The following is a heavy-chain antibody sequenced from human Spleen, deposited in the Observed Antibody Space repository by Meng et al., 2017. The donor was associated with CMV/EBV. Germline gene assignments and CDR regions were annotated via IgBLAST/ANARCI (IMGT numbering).Heavy chain of an antibody. V-gene: IGHV3-30*02. CDR1: GFTFSSYG. Sequence: GGSLRLSCAASGFTFSSYGMHWVRQAPGKGLEWVAFIRYDGSNKYYADSVKGRFTVSRDNSNNMFNLQMSSLRGDDTAVYYCARDKEEVDDYGIDVWGQGTTVTVSS. J-gene: IGHJ6*02. CDR2: IRYDGSNK. D-gene: IGHD5/OR15-5a*01. CDR3: ARDKEEVDDYGIDV.